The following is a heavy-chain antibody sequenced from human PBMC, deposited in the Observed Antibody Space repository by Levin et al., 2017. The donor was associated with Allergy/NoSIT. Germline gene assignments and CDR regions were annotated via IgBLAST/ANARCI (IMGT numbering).Heavy chain of an antibody. CDR3: ARSRGDCSGGSCYSMALNWFDP. Sequence: SETLSLTCTVSGGSISSYYWSWIRQPPGKGLEWIGYIYYSGSTNYNPSLKSRVTISVDTSKNQFSLKLSSVTAADTAVYYCARSRGDCSGGSCYSMALNWFDPWGQGTLVTVSS. CDR2: IYYSGST. D-gene: IGHD2-15*01. V-gene: IGHV4-59*08. J-gene: IGHJ5*02. CDR1: GGSISSYY.